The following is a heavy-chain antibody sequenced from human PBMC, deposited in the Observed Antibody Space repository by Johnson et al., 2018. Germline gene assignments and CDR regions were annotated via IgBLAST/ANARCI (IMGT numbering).Heavy chain of an antibody. CDR3: AKGCHSVISLACSLFDI. V-gene: IGHV3-9*01. Sequence: VQSGRSLRLSCAASGFTFEDYAMHWVRQAPGKGLEWVSGISWNSGNIDYADSVKGRLTISGDNAKNSLYLQMNGLRVEDTAFYFGAKGCHSVISLACSLFDIWGQGAMVTVYS. CDR1: GFTFEDYA. CDR2: ISWNSGNI. J-gene: IGHJ3*02. D-gene: IGHD6-19*01.